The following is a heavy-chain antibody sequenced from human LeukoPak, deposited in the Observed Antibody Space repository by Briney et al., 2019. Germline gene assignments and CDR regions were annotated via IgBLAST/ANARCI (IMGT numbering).Heavy chain of an antibody. CDR3: ARVVRYFDWSTLDY. V-gene: IGHV3-30*03. Sequence: GGSLRLSCAASGFTFSSYGMHWVRQAPGKGLEWVAVISYDGSNKYYADSVKGRFTISRDKSKNTLYLQMNSLRAEDTAVYYCARVVRYFDWSTLDYWGQGTLVTVSS. D-gene: IGHD3-9*01. CDR2: ISYDGSNK. CDR1: GFTFSSYG. J-gene: IGHJ4*02.